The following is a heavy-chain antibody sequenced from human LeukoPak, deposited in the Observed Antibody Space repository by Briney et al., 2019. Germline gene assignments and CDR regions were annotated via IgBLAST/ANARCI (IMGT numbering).Heavy chain of an antibody. CDR2: ITSSSSPI. D-gene: IGHD3-9*01. CDR1: GFSFSGYS. CDR3: ARAPGNYDMNWFDP. V-gene: IGHV3-48*01. Sequence: RPGGSLRLSCAASGFSFSGYSMNWVRQAPGKGLEWVSYITSSSSPIYYADSVKGRFTISRDNSKNTLYLQMNSLRAEDTAVYYCARAPGNYDMNWFDPWGQGTLVTVSS. J-gene: IGHJ5*02.